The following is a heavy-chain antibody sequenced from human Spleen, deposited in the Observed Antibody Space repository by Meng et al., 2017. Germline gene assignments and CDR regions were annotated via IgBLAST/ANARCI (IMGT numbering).Heavy chain of an antibody. CDR2: ISHSGRT. CDR3: ARRLWVSATFLDQKNWFDP. Sequence: SETLSLTCSVSGYSISSGHCWGWIRQPPGKGLEWIGSISHSGRTYFNPSLSSRVTIVIDTSKNQFSLKLSSVTAADTAVYYCARRLWVSATFLDQKNWFDPWGQGTLVTVSS. V-gene: IGHV4-38-2*02. J-gene: IGHJ5*02. D-gene: IGHD2-15*01. CDR1: GYSISSGHC.